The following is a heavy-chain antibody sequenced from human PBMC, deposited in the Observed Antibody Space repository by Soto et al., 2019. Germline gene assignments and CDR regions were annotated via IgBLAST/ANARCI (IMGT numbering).Heavy chain of an antibody. CDR2: ILYDGSNK. Sequence: QVQLVESGGGVVQPGKSLRLSCAASGFTFSTYGMHWVRQAPGKGLEWVAVILYDGSNKYYADSVKGRFTIARDNSKNTLYLQMNSLRSEDTAVFYCARDTNWGYWYLDLWGRGTLVTVSS. D-gene: IGHD7-27*01. V-gene: IGHV3-33*01. CDR3: ARDTNWGYWYLDL. J-gene: IGHJ2*01. CDR1: GFTFSTYG.